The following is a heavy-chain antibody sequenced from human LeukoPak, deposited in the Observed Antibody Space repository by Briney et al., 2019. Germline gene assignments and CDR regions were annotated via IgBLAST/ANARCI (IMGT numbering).Heavy chain of an antibody. V-gene: IGHV3-30*02. CDR2: IRYDGSNK. CDR3: AKDRTYYDILTGYYNVD. J-gene: IGHJ4*02. D-gene: IGHD3-9*01. CDR1: GFTFSSYG. Sequence: GGSLRLSCAASGFTFSSYGMHWVRQAPGKGLEWAAFIRYDGSNKYYADSVKGRFTISRDNSKNTLYLQMNSLRAEDTAVYYCAKDRTYYDILTGYYNVDWGQGTLVTVSS.